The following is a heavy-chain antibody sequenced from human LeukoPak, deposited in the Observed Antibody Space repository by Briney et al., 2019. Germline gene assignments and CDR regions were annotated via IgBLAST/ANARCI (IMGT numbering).Heavy chain of an antibody. CDR2: VIPIFGIA. Sequence: SVKVSCKASGGTFSSYATSWVRQAPGQGLEWMGRVIPIFGIANYAQKFQGRVTITADKSTSTAYMELSSLRSEDTAVYYCARGGCSSTSCYYYGMDVWGQGTTVTVSS. CDR1: GGTFSSYA. J-gene: IGHJ6*02. V-gene: IGHV1-69*04. CDR3: ARGGCSSTSCYYYGMDV. D-gene: IGHD2-2*01.